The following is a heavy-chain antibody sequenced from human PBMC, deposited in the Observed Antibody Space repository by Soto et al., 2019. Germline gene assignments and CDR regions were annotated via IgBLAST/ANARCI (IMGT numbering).Heavy chain of an antibody. J-gene: IGHJ6*02. CDR2: INHSGST. D-gene: IGHD6-13*01. Sequence: SETLSLTCAVYGGSFSCYYWSWIRQPPGKGLEWIGEINHSGSTNYNPSLKSRVTTSVDTSKNQFSLKLSSVTAADTAVYYCARGXGIPSSSWANYYYGMDVWGQGTTVTVSS. CDR1: GGSFSCYY. V-gene: IGHV4-34*01. CDR3: ARGXGIPSSSWANYYYGMDV.